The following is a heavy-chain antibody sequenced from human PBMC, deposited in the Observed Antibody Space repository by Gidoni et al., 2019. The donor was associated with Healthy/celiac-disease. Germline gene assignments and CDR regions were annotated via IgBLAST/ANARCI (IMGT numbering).Heavy chain of an antibody. D-gene: IGHD2-15*01. Sequence: EVQLVASGGGLVEPGGSLRPSCAGSGITFRRIWLALVRQAPGKGQEWFGRIKSEAEGATTEFASPVQARFAISRDDSRSLVYLDIKSLRIEDTGTYYCTTDVLVQILGTTTRISRSLWGPGTLVTVSS. CDR1: GITFRRIW. CDR2: IKSEAEGATT. V-gene: IGHV3-15*01. CDR3: TTDVLVQILGTTTRISRSL. J-gene: IGHJ1*01.